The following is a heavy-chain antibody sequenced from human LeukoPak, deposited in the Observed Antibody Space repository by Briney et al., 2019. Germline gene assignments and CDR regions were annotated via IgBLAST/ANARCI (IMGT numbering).Heavy chain of an antibody. D-gene: IGHD2-15*01. J-gene: IGHJ5*02. CDR3: ATGHCSGGSCYDRFDP. CDR2: INPNTGGT. CDR1: GYTFTGYY. Sequence: ASVKVSCKASGYTFTGYYMHWVRQAPGQGLEWMGWINPNTGGTNYAQKFQGRVTMTEDTSTDTAYMELSSLRSEDTAVYYCATGHCSGGSCYDRFDPWGQGTLVTVSS. V-gene: IGHV1-2*02.